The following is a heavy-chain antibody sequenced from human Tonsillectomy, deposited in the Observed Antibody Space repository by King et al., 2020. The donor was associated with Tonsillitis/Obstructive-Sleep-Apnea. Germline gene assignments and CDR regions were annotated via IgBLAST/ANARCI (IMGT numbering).Heavy chain of an antibody. D-gene: IGHD2-15*01. CDR1: GFTFDDFA. J-gene: IGHJ6*03. V-gene: IGHV3-9*01. Sequence: VQLVESGGGLVQPGRSLRLSCAASGFTFDDFAMHWVRQAPGKGLEWVSGISWNSGNIGYADSVKGRFTIPRDNAKNSLYLQMNSLRAEDTALYYCAKDFRYCGGGSCYSAHYYYMDVWGKGTTVTVSS. CDR3: AKDFRYCGGGSCYSAHYYYMDV. CDR2: ISWNSGNI.